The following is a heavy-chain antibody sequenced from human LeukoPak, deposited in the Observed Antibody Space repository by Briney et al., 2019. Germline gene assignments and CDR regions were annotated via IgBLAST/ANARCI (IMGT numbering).Heavy chain of an antibody. CDR3: ARGLRDEDRHYNYYYMDV. Sequence: SETLSLTCTASGASISGYYWSWIRQPPGKELEWIGYFYTSGSAHYNPSLRSRVTMSVDTSKNQFSLKLSSATAADTAVYYCARGLRDEDRHYNYYYMDVWGKGTTVTVSS. D-gene: IGHD2-21*01. J-gene: IGHJ6*03. CDR2: FYTSGSA. V-gene: IGHV4-4*09. CDR1: GASISGYY.